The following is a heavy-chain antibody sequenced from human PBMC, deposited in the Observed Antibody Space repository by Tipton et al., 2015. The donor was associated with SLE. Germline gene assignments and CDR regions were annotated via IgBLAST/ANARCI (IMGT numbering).Heavy chain of an antibody. J-gene: IGHJ3*02. CDR2: IYYSGST. CDR1: GSSISSYY. Sequence: TLSLTCTVSGSSISSYYWSWIRQPPGKGLEWIGYIYYSGSTNYNPSLKSRVTISVDTSKNQFSLKLSSVTAADTAVYYCASETYYYGSGTRAFDIWGQGTMVTVSS. D-gene: IGHD3-10*01. CDR3: ASETYYYGSGTRAFDI. V-gene: IGHV4-59*01.